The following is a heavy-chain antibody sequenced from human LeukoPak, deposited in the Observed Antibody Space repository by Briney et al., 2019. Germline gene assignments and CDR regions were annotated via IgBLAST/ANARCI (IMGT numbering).Heavy chain of an antibody. V-gene: IGHV4-34*01. CDR3: ARDGGPNNYWFDP. Sequence: PSESLSLTCALYGGSFSGYYGLWVRQAPGKGLEWLGEVGHSGLTNYKPSLKSRLTISLDMSKNQFSLRLTSVTAADTAVYYCARDGGPNNYWFDPWGQGTLVTVSS. CDR2: VGHSGLT. CDR1: GGSFSGYY. D-gene: IGHD4-23*01. J-gene: IGHJ5*02.